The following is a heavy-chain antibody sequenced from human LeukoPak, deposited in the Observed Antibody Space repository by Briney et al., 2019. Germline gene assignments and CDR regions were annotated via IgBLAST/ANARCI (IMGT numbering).Heavy chain of an antibody. D-gene: IGHD4-17*01. CDR2: INPNSGGT. Sequence: ASVKVSCKASGYTFTGYYMHWVRQAPGQGLEWMGWINPNSGGTNYAQKFQGRVTMTRDTSISTAYMELSRLRSDDTAVYYCARALPYGDYDNNAWYFDYWRQGTLVTVSS. CDR3: ARALPYGDYDNNAWYFDY. V-gene: IGHV1-2*02. CDR1: GYTFTGYY. J-gene: IGHJ4*02.